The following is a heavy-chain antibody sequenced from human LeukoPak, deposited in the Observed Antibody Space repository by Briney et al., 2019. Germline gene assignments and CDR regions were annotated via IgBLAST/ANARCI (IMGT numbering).Heavy chain of an antibody. J-gene: IGHJ4*02. D-gene: IGHD1-20*01. V-gene: IGHV3-21*01. Sequence: PGGSLRLSCAASGFTFSSYGMSWVRQAPGKGLEWVSGIRNSGSYTYYADSVKGRFTISRDNAKNSLYLQMNSLRAEDTAVYYCARDITGNRATGGQGTLVTVP. CDR1: GFTFSSYG. CDR2: IRNSGSYT. CDR3: ARDITGNRAT.